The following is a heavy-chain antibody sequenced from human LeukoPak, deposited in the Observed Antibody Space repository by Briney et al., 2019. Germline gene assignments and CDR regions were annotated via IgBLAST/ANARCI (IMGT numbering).Heavy chain of an antibody. J-gene: IGHJ4*02. CDR3: ARGYDFWSGYQH. CDR1: GYTFTGYY. Sequence: SMKPSCKPSGYTFTGYYIHWVRHAPGQGLGWMGWVNPNSGGTNYAQKFQGRVTMTRDTSISTAYMELSRLRSDDTAVYYCARGYDFWSGYQHWGQGTLVTVSS. V-gene: IGHV1-2*02. D-gene: IGHD3-3*01. CDR2: VNPNSGGT.